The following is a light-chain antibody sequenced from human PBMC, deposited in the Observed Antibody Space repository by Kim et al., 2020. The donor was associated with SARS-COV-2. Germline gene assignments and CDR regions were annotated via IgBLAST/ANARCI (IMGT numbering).Light chain of an antibody. V-gene: IGKV1-5*03. CDR3: QQYNSYRT. CDR2: KAS. J-gene: IGKJ2*01. Sequence: DIQMTQSPSTLSASVGDRVTITCRASQSISSWLAWYQQKPGKAPKLLIYKASSLESGVQSRFSGSGSGTEFTLTISSLQPDDFATYYCQQYNSYRTFGQGTKLEI. CDR1: QSISSW.